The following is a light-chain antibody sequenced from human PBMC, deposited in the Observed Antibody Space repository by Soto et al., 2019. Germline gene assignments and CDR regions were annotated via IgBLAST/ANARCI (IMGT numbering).Light chain of an antibody. CDR1: QSIGSG. V-gene: IGKV1-5*03. CDR2: KAT. Sequence: DFQMPQSPSTLSASVGDGVTITCRASQSIGSGLAWYQQQPGKAPKLLIYKATNLQRGVSSRFSGSGSGTDFSLTISSLQPADSATYYCQQYHDFPYTFGQGTKLEI. J-gene: IGKJ2*01. CDR3: QQYHDFPYT.